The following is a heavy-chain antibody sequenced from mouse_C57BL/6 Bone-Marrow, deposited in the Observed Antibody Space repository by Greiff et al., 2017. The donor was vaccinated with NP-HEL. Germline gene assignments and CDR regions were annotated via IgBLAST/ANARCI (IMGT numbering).Heavy chain of an antibody. Sequence: VQGVESGPGLVAPSQSLSITCTVSGFSLTSYAISWVRQPPGKGLEWLGVIWTGGGTNYNSALKSRLSISKDNSKSQVFLKMNRLQTDDTARYYCARNPYGYPYYFDYWGQGTTLTVSS. CDR1: GFSLTSYA. V-gene: IGHV2-9-1*01. CDR2: IWTGGGT. D-gene: IGHD2-2*01. CDR3: ARNPYGYPYYFDY. J-gene: IGHJ2*01.